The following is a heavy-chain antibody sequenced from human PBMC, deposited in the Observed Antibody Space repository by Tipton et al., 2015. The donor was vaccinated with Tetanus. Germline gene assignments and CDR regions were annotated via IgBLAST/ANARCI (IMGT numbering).Heavy chain of an antibody. D-gene: IGHD3-22*01. CDR2: IYPGDSDT. CDR1: GYSFTSYW. Sequence: MQLVQSGAEVKKPGESLKISCKGSGYSFTSYWIGWVRQMPGKGLEWMGIIYPGDSDTRYSPPFQGQVTISADKSISTAYLQWSSLKASGTAMYYCARQYYYDSSGYYYYYGMDVRGQGTTVTVSS. J-gene: IGHJ6*02. CDR3: ARQYYYDSSGYYYYYGMDV. V-gene: IGHV5-51*01.